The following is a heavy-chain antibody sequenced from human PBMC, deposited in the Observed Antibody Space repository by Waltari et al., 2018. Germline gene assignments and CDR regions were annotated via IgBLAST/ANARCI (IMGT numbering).Heavy chain of an antibody. D-gene: IGHD1-1*01. CDR2: IYYSGST. CDR3: ARVPTSWFDP. Sequence: QVQLQESGPGLVKPSETLSLTCTVSGGSIRSYYWSWIRQPPGKGLEWIGYIYYSGSTNYNPSLKSRVTISVDTSKNQFSLKLSSVTAADTAVYYCARVPTSWFDPWGQGTLVTVSS. CDR1: GGSIRSYY. J-gene: IGHJ5*02. V-gene: IGHV4-59*01.